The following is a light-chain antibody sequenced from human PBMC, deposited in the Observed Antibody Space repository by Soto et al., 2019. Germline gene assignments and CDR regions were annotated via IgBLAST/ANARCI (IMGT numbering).Light chain of an antibody. Sequence: DIQMTQSPSTLSASVGDRVTITCRASQSISKYLGWYQQKPGKAPNLLIYDASILESGVPSRFSGSGSGTEFSLTISSLQADDFATYYCQQYKSYTSWTFGQGTKVDSK. J-gene: IGKJ1*01. CDR3: QQYKSYTSWT. V-gene: IGKV1-5*01. CDR1: QSISKY. CDR2: DAS.